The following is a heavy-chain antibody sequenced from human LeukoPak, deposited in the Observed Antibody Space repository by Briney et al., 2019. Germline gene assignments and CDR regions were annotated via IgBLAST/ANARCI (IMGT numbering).Heavy chain of an antibody. CDR2: IKQDGSEK. CDR3: ASDRQIAY. J-gene: IGHJ4*02. CDR1: GFTFSSYW. Sequence: GGSLRLSCAASGFTFSSYWLTWVRQAPGQGLEWVANIKQDGSEKHYVDSVKGRFTISRDNAKNSLYLQMNSLRAEDTAVYYCASDRQIAYWGQGTLVTVSS. V-gene: IGHV3-7*01.